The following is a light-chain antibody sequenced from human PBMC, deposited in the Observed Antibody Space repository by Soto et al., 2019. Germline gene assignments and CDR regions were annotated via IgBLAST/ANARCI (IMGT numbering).Light chain of an antibody. Sequence: EIVLTQSPATLSLSPAERPTLSCRASQSVSSYLAWYQQKPGQAPRLLIYDASNRATGIPARFSGSGSGTDFTLTISRLEPEDFAVYYCQQRSNWPRAFGQGTKV. J-gene: IGKJ1*01. CDR3: QQRSNWPRA. CDR1: QSVSSY. V-gene: IGKV3-11*01. CDR2: DAS.